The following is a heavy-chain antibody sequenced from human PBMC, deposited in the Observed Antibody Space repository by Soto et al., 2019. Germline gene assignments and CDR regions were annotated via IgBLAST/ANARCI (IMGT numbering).Heavy chain of an antibody. Sequence: QVTLKESGPVLVKPTETLTLTCTVSGVSLSNSTMGVSWIRQPPGKALEWLAHIFSNDEKSYSTSLKSRLTISKDTSKSQVVLTMTNMDPVDTATYYCARTTVAPFYYYGMDVWGQGTTVTVSS. J-gene: IGHJ6*02. D-gene: IGHD4-17*01. CDR3: ARTTVAPFYYYGMDV. CDR2: IFSNDEK. V-gene: IGHV2-26*01. CDR1: GVSLSNSTMG.